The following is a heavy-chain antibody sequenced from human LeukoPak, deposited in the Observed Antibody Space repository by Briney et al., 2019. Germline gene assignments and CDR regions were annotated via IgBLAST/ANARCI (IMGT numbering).Heavy chain of an antibody. V-gene: IGHV1-8*01. J-gene: IGHJ6*03. CDR2: MNPNSGNT. Sequence: ASVKVSCKASGYTFTSYDINWVRQATGQGLEWMGWMNPNSGNTGYAQKFQGRVTMTRNTSISTAYMELSSLRSEDTAVYYCASSPWDSGYYYYYYMDVWGKGTTVTVSS. D-gene: IGHD1-26*01. CDR1: GYTFTSYD. CDR3: ASSPWDSGYYYYYYMDV.